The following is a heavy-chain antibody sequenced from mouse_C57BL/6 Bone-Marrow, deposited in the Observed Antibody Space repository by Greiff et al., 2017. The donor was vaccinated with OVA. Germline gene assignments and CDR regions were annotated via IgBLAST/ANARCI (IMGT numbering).Heavy chain of an antibody. V-gene: IGHV1-81*01. CDR2: IYPRSGNT. J-gene: IGHJ1*03. D-gene: IGHD1-1*01. CDR1: GYTFTSYG. CDR3: ARCDYHGDWYVDV. Sequence: VQLQQSGAELARPGASVKLSCKASGYTFTSYGISWVKQRTGQGLEWIGEIYPRSGNTYYNEKFKGKATLTADKSSSTAYMELRSLTSEDSAVYFCARCDYHGDWYVDVWGTGTTVTVSS.